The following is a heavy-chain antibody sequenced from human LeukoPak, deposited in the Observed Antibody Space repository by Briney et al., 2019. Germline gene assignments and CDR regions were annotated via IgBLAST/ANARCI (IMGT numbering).Heavy chain of an antibody. CDR1: GFTFSSYS. Sequence: AGGSLRLSCAASGFTFSSYSMNWVRQAPGKGLEWVSYISSSSSTIYYADSVKGRFTISRDNAKNSLYLQMNSLRAEDTAVYYCARGAHYYDSSGYYSTDGGDYWGQGTLVTVSS. CDR2: ISSSSSTI. D-gene: IGHD3-22*01. CDR3: ARGAHYYDSSGYYSTDGGDY. J-gene: IGHJ4*02. V-gene: IGHV3-48*01.